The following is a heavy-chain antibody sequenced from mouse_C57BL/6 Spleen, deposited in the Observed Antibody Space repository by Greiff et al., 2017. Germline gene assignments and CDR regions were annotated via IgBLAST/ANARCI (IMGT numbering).Heavy chain of an antibody. J-gene: IGHJ4*01. CDR3: ASYYDYDGGYYYAMDD. CDR1: GFSLTSYG. CDR2: IWSGGST. V-gene: IGHV2-2*01. D-gene: IGHD2-4*01. Sequence: LQESGPGLVQPSQSLSITCTVSGFSLTSYGVHWVRQSPGKGLEWLGVIWSGGSTDYNAAFISRLSISKDNSKSQVFFKMNSLQADDTAIYYCASYYDYDGGYYYAMDDWGQGTSVTVSS.